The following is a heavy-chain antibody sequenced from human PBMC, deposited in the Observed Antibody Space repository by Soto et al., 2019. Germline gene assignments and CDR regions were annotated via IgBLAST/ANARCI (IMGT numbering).Heavy chain of an antibody. CDR1: GFIFSSSW. CDR3: ARGRDGYKTPMDV. CDR2: IKPDGSEL. J-gene: IGHJ6*02. V-gene: IGHV3-7*01. Sequence: PGGSLRLSCAASGFIFSSSWMTWVRQAPGKGLEWVANIKPDGSELYYGDSVKGRFTISRDNAKNTLYLQMNSLRAEDTAVYYCARGRDGYKTPMDVWGQGTTVTVSS. D-gene: IGHD5-12*01.